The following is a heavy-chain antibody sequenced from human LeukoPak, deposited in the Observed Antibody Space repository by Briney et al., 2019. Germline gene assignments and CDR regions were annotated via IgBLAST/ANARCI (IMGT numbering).Heavy chain of an antibody. D-gene: IGHD3-16*01. J-gene: IGHJ3*01. CDR3: AKLGARNSAAFDV. CDR1: GGTFSSYA. CDR2: IGDRT. V-gene: IGHV3-23*01. Sequence: SCKASGGTFSSYAMSWVRQPPGRGLEWVSTIGDRTYYADSVKGRFTISRDNSKNTLLLQMNSLRAEDTAVYHCAKLGARNSAAFDVWGQGTMVTVSS.